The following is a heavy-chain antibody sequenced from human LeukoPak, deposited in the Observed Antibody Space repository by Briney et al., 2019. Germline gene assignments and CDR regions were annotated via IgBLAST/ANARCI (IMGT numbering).Heavy chain of an antibody. D-gene: IGHD3-16*02. J-gene: IGHJ5*02. CDR3: ARQWLSSLNWFDP. V-gene: IGHV4-59*08. Sequence: SETLSLTCSVSGGFINNYFYSWIRQSPGKGLEWIGNVSHSGSTTYSPSLKSRVTISLHPSKNEFSLNLSSVTATDTAVYYCARQWLSSLNWFDPWGQGTRVTVSS. CDR1: GGFINNYF. CDR2: VSHSGST.